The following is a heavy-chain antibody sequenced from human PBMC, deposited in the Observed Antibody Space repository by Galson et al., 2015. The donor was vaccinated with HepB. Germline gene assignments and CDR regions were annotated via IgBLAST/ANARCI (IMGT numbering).Heavy chain of an antibody. CDR3: ARGIAAAGWRRLYFQH. V-gene: IGHV4-34*01. Sequence: LSLTCAVYGGSFSGYYWSWIRPPPGKGLEWIGEINHSGSTNYNPSLKSRVTISVDTSKNQFSLKLSSVTAADTAVYYCARGIAAAGWRRLYFQHWGQGTLVTVSS. CDR1: GGSFSGYY. CDR2: INHSGST. D-gene: IGHD6-13*01. J-gene: IGHJ1*01.